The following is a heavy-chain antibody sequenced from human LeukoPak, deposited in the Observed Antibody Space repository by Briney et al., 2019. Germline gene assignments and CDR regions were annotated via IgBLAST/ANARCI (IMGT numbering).Heavy chain of an antibody. J-gene: IGHJ6*02. CDR3: ARGLYDFWSGYHTYYYYGMDV. D-gene: IGHD3-3*01. CDR1: GGSFSGYY. V-gene: IGHV4-34*01. Sequence: SETLSLTCAVYGGSFSGYYWSWIRQPPGKGLEWIGEINHSGSTNYNPSLKSRVTISVDTSKNQFSLKLSSVTAADTAVYYCARGLYDFWSGYHTYYYYGMDVWGQGTTVTVSS. CDR2: INHSGST.